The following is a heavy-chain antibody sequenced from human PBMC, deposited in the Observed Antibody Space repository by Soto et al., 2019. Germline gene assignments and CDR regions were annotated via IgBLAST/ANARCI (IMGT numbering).Heavy chain of an antibody. Sequence: GGSLRLSCAASGFTFDDYAMHWVRQAPGKGLEWVSGISWNSGSIGYADSVKGRFTISRDNAKNSLYLQMNSLRAEDTALYYCAKDIGYYDFWSGPYYSYMDVWGKGTTVTVSS. CDR1: GFTFDDYA. J-gene: IGHJ6*03. D-gene: IGHD3-3*01. CDR2: ISWNSGSI. CDR3: AKDIGYYDFWSGPYYSYMDV. V-gene: IGHV3-9*01.